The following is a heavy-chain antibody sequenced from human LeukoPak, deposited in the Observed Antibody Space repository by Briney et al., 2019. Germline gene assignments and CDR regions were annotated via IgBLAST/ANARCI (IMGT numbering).Heavy chain of an antibody. CDR1: GFNFNNFA. V-gene: IGHV3-23*01. J-gene: IGHJ5*02. CDR2: MTGPADTT. CDR3: AKGAEIDR. Sequence: GGSLRLSCAASGFNFNNFAMSWVRQAPGKGLEWLSAMTGPADTTYYAESVKGRFTISRGYSKSMVFLQMNSLRVEDTAIYYCAKGAEIDRWGQGTLVTVSS.